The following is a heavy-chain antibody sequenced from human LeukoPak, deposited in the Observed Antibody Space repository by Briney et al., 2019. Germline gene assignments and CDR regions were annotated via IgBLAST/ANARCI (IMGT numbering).Heavy chain of an antibody. CDR3: ARDQNSSGYSYSYYFDY. CDR2: ISYDGSNK. V-gene: IGHV3-30*04. J-gene: IGHJ4*02. Sequence: GRSLRLSCAASGFTFSSYAMHWVRQAPGKGLEWVAVISYDGSNKYYADPVKGRFTISRDNSKNTLYLQMNSLRAEDTAVYYCARDQNSSGYSYSYYFDYWGQGTLVTVSS. CDR1: GFTFSSYA. D-gene: IGHD3-22*01.